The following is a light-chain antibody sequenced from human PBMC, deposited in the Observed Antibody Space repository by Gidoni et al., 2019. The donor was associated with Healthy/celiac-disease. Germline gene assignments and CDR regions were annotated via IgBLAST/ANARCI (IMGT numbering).Light chain of an antibody. Sequence: QSALTQPASVSGSPGQSITISCPGTSSDVGGYNYVSWYQQHPGKAPKLMIYDVSNRPSGVSNRFSGSKSGNTASLTISGLQAEDEADDYCSSYTSYVVFGGGTKLTVL. CDR1: SSDVGGYNY. CDR2: DVS. V-gene: IGLV2-14*03. CDR3: SSYTSYVV. J-gene: IGLJ2*01.